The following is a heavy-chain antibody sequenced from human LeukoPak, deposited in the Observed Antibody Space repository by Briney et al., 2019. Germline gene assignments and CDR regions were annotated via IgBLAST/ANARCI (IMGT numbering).Heavy chain of an antibody. Sequence: SETLSLTCTVSGGSISSSGYCWGWIRQPPGKGLEWIGSISYSGSTYYNPSLKSRVTISVDTSKNQFSLKLSSVTAADTAVYYCARIVGARVDPWGQGTLVTVSS. V-gene: IGHV4-39*07. CDR3: ARIVGARVDP. CDR1: GGSISSSGYC. J-gene: IGHJ5*02. D-gene: IGHD1-26*01. CDR2: ISYSGST.